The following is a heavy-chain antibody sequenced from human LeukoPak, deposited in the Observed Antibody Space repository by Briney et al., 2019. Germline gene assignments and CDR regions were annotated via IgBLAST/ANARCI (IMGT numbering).Heavy chain of an antibody. V-gene: IGHV3-21*01. J-gene: IGHJ3*02. Sequence: GGSLRLSCAASGFTFSSYSMNWVRQAPEKGLEWVSSISSSSSYIYYADSVKGRFTISRDNAKNSLYLQMNSLRAEDTAVYYCARDVTTVTTHAFDIWGQGTMVTVSS. CDR3: ARDVTTVTTHAFDI. CDR2: ISSSSSYI. D-gene: IGHD4-11*01. CDR1: GFTFSSYS.